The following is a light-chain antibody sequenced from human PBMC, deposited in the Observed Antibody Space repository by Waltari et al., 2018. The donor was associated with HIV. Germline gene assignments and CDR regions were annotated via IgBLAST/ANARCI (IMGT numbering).Light chain of an antibody. CDR3: QVWDSSSDHYV. V-gene: IGLV3-21*04. CDR2: DDG. Sequence: SYVLTQPPSVSVAPGKTARITCGGNNIGSKSVHWYQQQPGQAPVLVIYDDGDRPSGIPERFSGSNSGNTATLTISRVEAGDEADYYCQVWDSSSDHYVFGTGTKVTVL. J-gene: IGLJ1*01. CDR1: NIGSKS.